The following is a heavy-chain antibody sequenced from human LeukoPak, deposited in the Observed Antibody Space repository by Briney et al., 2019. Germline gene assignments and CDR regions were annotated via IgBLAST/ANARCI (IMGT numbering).Heavy chain of an antibody. J-gene: IGHJ4*02. CDR2: ISSSSSYI. CDR1: GFTFSSYS. CDR3: VPLNWNPPGDFDR. Sequence: GGSLRLSCAASGFTFSSYSMNWVRQAPGKGLEWVSSISSSSSYIYYADSVKGRFTISRDNAKNSLYLQMNSLRVEDTAVYYCVPLNWNPPGDFDRWGQGTLVTVSS. D-gene: IGHD1-20*01. V-gene: IGHV3-21*01.